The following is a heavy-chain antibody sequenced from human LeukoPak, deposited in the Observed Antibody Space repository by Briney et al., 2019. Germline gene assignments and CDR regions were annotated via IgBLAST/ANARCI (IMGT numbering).Heavy chain of an antibody. CDR2: IGGSNSHT. Sequence: GGSLRLSCAASGFDFSNYAMTWVRQAPGKGLEWVSGIGGSNSHTYYADFVKGRFTISRDNSKSTLYLQMSSLRADDTAVYYCAKGEWGYSSSSDSWGQGTLVSVSS. D-gene: IGHD6-6*01. J-gene: IGHJ4*02. CDR1: GFDFSNYA. CDR3: AKGEWGYSSSSDS. V-gene: IGHV3-23*05.